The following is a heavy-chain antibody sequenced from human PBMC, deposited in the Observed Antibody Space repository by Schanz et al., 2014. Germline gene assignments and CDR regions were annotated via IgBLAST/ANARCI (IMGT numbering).Heavy chain of an antibody. CDR3: AGTYCSSTSCYTGYYYMDV. CDR1: GGTFSSYT. V-gene: IGHV1-69*02. CDR2: IIPILGIA. Sequence: QVQLAQSGAEVKKPGSSVKVSCKASGGTFSSYTISWVRQAPGQGLEWMGRIIPILGIANYAQNFQGRVTITADKSTSTAYMELTSLRSEDTAVYYCAGTYCSSTSCYTGYYYMDVWGKGTTVTDSS. D-gene: IGHD2-2*02. J-gene: IGHJ6*03.